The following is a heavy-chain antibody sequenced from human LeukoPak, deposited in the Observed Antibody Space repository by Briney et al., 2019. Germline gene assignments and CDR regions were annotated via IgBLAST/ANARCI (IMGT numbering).Heavy chain of an antibody. CDR3: ASCITGTTGPDLRY. CDR2: ISGSGGST. Sequence: PGGSLRLSCAASGFTFSSYAMSWVRQAPGKGLEWVSAISGSGGSTYYADSVKGRFTISRDNSKNTLYLQMNSLRAEDTAVYYCASCITGTTGPDLRYWGQGTLVTVSS. J-gene: IGHJ4*02. D-gene: IGHD1-20*01. V-gene: IGHV3-23*01. CDR1: GFTFSSYA.